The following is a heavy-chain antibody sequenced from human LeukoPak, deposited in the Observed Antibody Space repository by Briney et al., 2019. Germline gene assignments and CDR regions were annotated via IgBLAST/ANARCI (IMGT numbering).Heavy chain of an antibody. CDR2: IGGGGDSI. CDR1: GFIFSNYA. J-gene: IGHJ6*04. V-gene: IGHV3-23*01. CDR3: ARYECITDCYRSPDV. Sequence: PGGSLRLXCVASGFIFSNYAMTWVRQAPGKGLECVSGIGGGGDSIYYADSVKGRFTISRDNSKNTLYLQLSSLSVEDTAIYYCARYECITDCYRSPDVWGEGTTVTVSS. D-gene: IGHD2-21*02.